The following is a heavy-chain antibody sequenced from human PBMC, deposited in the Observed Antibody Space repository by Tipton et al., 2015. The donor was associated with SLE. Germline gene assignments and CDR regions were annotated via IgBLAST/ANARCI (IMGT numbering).Heavy chain of an antibody. Sequence: TLSLTCTVSGGSISSDNYFWSWIRQLPGKGLEWIGYIYYSGNTYYNPSLSSRITISMDSSKNQFSLKVTSVTAADTAVYYCARLQYQLLYYYMDVWGKGTTVIVSS. CDR3: ARLQYQLLYYYMDV. J-gene: IGHJ6*03. CDR2: IYYSGNT. CDR1: GGSISSDNYF. D-gene: IGHD2-2*01. V-gene: IGHV4-31*03.